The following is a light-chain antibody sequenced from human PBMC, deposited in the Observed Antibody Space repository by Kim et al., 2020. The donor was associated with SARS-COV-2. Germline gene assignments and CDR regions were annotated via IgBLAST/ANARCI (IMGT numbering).Light chain of an antibody. CDR2: KTS. V-gene: IGKV1-5*03. CDR3: QQYDDDSPLT. J-gene: IGKJ4*01. CDR1: QNIRIW. Sequence: SVGNTVTITCRASQNIRIWLAGYQQKPEKGPKLLIYKTSALEDGVPSRFSGTGSETQFSLTSSGLQPDDFATYYCQQYDDDSPLTYGGGTRVDIK.